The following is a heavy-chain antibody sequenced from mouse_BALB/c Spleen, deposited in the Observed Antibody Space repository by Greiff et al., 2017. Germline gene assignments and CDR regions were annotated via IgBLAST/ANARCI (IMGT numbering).Heavy chain of an antibody. V-gene: IGHV1S56*01. J-gene: IGHJ4*01. CDR2: IYPGNVNT. D-gene: IGHD2-3*01. Sequence: QVQLQQSGPELVKPGASVRISCKASGYTFTSYYIHWVKQRPGQGLEWIGWIYPGNVNTKYNEKFKGKATLTADKSSSTAYMQLSSLTSEDSAVYFCARWGDGPARYAMDYWGQGTSVTVSS. CDR1: GYTFTSYY. CDR3: ARWGDGPARYAMDY.